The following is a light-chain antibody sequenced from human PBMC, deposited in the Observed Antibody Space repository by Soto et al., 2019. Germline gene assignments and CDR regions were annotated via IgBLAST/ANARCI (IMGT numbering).Light chain of an antibody. CDR2: EVS. CDR3: SSYTSGSTLPWV. CDR1: SSDVGGYNY. Sequence: QSVLTQPASVSGSPGQSITISCTGTSSDVGGYNYVSWYQQHPGKAPKLMIYEVSNRPSGVSNRFSGSKSGNTASLTISGLQVEDEAVYYCSSYTSGSTLPWVFGTGTKVTVL. J-gene: IGLJ1*01. V-gene: IGLV2-14*01.